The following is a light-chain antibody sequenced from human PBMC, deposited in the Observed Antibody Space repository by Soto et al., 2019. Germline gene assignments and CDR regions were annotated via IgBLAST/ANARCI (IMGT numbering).Light chain of an antibody. CDR3: SSYAGSKNYVV. CDR1: SSDVGGYNY. J-gene: IGLJ2*01. Sequence: QSVLTQPPSAYGSPGQSVTISCTGTSSDVGGYNYVSWYQQHPGKAPKLMIYDVNKRPSGVPDRFSGSKPGNTASLTVSGLQAEDEADYYCSSYAGSKNYVVFGGGTKLTVL. V-gene: IGLV2-8*01. CDR2: DVN.